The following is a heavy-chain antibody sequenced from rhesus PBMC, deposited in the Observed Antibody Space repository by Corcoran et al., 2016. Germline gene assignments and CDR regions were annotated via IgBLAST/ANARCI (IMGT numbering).Heavy chain of an antibody. CDR3: AREYGSSWFDY. V-gene: IGHV4-173*01. CDR2: ISGCGGST. Sequence: QLQLQESGPGLVKPAETLSPTCAGSGASISMNYWSCTRPPPGKGLEWNGRISGCGGSTDHNPSLKSRVTISTDKSKNQFSLKLSSVTAADTAVYYCAREYGSSWFDYWGQGVLVTVSS. D-gene: IGHD4-29*01. J-gene: IGHJ4*01. CDR1: GASISMNY.